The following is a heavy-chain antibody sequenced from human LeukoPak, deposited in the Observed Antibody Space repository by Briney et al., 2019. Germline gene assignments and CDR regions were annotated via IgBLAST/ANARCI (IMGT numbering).Heavy chain of an antibody. V-gene: IGHV4-38-2*02. Sequence: SETLSLTCTVSGYSISSGYYWGWIRQPPGKGLEWIGSIYHSGSTYYNPSLKSRVTISVDTSKNQFSLKLSSVTAADTAVYYCARDGRKYYYDSSGYINWFDPWGQGTLVTVSS. CDR1: GYSISSGYY. CDR2: IYHSGST. J-gene: IGHJ5*02. D-gene: IGHD3-22*01. CDR3: ARDGRKYYYDSSGYINWFDP.